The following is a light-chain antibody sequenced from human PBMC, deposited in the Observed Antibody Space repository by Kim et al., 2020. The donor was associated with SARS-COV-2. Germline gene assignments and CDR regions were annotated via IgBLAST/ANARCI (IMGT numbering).Light chain of an antibody. CDR2: VAS. V-gene: IGKV1-39*01. CDR1: QRIGNF. CDR3: QQSYSIPFA. J-gene: IGKJ2*01. Sequence: DIQMTQSPSSLSASVGDRVSITCRASQRIGNFLNWYQQKPGKAPKFLIYVASRLQSGVPSRFSGSGSGTDFTLTISSLQPEDFATYYCQQSYSIPFAFGQGTKLEIK.